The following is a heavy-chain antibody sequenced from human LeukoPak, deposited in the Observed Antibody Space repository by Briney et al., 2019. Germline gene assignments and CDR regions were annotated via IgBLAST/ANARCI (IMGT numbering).Heavy chain of an antibody. V-gene: IGHV1-46*01. CDR1: GYTFTSYY. CDR2: INPSGGST. CDR3: ARSGSYGSGSYNVDY. D-gene: IGHD3-10*01. Sequence: ASVKVSCKASGYTFTSYYMHWVRQAPEQGLEWMGIINPSGGSTSYAQKFQGRVTMTRDMSTSTVYMELSSLRSEDTAVYYCARSGSYGSGSYNVDYWGQGTLVTVSS. J-gene: IGHJ4*02.